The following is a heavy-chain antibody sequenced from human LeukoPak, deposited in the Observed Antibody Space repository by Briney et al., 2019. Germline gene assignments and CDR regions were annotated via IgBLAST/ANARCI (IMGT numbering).Heavy chain of an antibody. CDR3: ARDGGLYGSGSYDYYMDV. Sequence: GASVKVSCKASGYTFTSYYMHWVRQAPGQGLEWMGWINPNSGGTNYAQKFQGRVTMTRDTSISTAYMELSRLRSDDTAVYYCARDGGLYGSGSYDYYMDVWGKGTTVTVSS. D-gene: IGHD3-10*01. J-gene: IGHJ6*03. V-gene: IGHV1-2*02. CDR1: GYTFTSYY. CDR2: INPNSGGT.